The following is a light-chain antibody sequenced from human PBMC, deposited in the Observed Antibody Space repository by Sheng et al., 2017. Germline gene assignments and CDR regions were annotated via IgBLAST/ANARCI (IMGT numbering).Light chain of an antibody. CDR2: DAS. CDR3: QHRAY. J-gene: IGKJ2*01. Sequence: IVLTQSPATLSLSLGEKATLSCRASQSINTYLAWYQQKPGQAPRVLIYDASNRATGIPARFSGSGSGTGFTLTISSLEPEDFAVYYCQHRAYFGQGTKLDI. CDR1: QSINTY. V-gene: IGKV3-11*01.